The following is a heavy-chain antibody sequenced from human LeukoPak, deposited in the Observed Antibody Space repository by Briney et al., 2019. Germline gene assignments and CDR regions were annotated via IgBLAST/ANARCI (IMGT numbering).Heavy chain of an antibody. D-gene: IGHD3-16*01. CDR3: ARGRRLGEVDK. V-gene: IGHV4-34*01. CDR1: GGSSRGYY. CDR2: INHSGST. J-gene: IGHJ4*02. Sequence: KPSETLSLTCAGYGGSSRGYYCISIRQPPGKGLEWIGEINHSGSTNYNPSLKSRVTISVDTSKNQFSLKLNSVTAADTAVYYCARGRRLGEVDKWGQGTLVTVSS.